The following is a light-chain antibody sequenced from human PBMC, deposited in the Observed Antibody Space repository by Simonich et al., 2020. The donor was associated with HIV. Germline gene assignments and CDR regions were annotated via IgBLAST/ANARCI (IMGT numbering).Light chain of an antibody. Sequence: DIQMTQSPSSLSASVGDRVTITCRASQSIGNYLNWYHQKPGKAPKLLIYKASSLESGVPLRFSGSGFGTEFTLTISSLQPEDFATYYCQQSYSTPPTFGQGTKVEIK. CDR2: KAS. CDR1: QSIGNY. V-gene: IGKV1-39*01. CDR3: QQSYSTPPT. J-gene: IGKJ1*01.